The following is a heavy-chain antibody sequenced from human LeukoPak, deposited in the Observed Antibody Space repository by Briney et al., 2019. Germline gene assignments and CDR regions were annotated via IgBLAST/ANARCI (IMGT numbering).Heavy chain of an antibody. V-gene: IGHV4-30-4*07. CDR2: IDYSGST. Sequence: SETLSLTCAVSGGSITSGGYSWSWIRQPPGKGLEGIGYIDYSGSTYYNPSLKGRVTISVDTSKNQFSLKLSSVTAADTAFYYCARSGFYYDSSGYFPTMDYWGQGTLVTVSS. CDR1: GGSITSGGYS. J-gene: IGHJ4*02. D-gene: IGHD3-22*01. CDR3: ARSGFYYDSSGYFPTMDY.